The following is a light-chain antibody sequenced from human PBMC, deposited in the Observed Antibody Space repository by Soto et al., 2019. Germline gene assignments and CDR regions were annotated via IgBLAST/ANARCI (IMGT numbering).Light chain of an antibody. V-gene: IGKV1-17*01. CDR2: AAS. Sequence: DIQMTQSPSSLSASVGDRVSITCRASQSISTHLSWYQQKPGKAPKLLIYAASSLQSGVPSRFSGSGSGTEFTLTISSLQADDFATYYCQQYNSYSWTFGQGTKVDIK. J-gene: IGKJ1*01. CDR1: QSISTH. CDR3: QQYNSYSWT.